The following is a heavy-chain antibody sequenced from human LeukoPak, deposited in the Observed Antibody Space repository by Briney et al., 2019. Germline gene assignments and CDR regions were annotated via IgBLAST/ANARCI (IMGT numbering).Heavy chain of an antibody. CDR2: ISTGSSTI. D-gene: IGHD6-19*01. Sequence: GGSLRLSCAASGFTFSSYSMNWVRQAPGKGLEWVSYISTGSSTIYYAGSVKGRFTISRDNAKNSLYPQMNSLRAEDTAVYYCARESSGWTAEYFQHWGQGTLVTVSS. V-gene: IGHV3-48*04. J-gene: IGHJ1*01. CDR3: ARESSGWTAEYFQH. CDR1: GFTFSSYS.